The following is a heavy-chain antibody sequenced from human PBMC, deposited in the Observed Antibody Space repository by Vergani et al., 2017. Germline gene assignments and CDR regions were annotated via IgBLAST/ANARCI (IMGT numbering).Heavy chain of an antibody. Sequence: QVQLQESGPTLVKPSETLSLTCPVSGGSISSYYWSWIRQPAGKGLEWIGHIYTSGSTNYNPSLKSQLSMSVDTSKNQFSLKLSSLTAADTAVYYCAREEVVGADFYYWGQGTLVTVSS. CDR1: GGSISSYY. CDR3: AREEVVGADFYY. D-gene: IGHD1-26*01. J-gene: IGHJ4*02. CDR2: IYTSGST. V-gene: IGHV4-4*07.